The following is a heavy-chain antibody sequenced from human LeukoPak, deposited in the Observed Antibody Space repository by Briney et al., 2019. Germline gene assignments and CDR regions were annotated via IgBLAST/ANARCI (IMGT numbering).Heavy chain of an antibody. D-gene: IGHD3-3*01. CDR3: AIHGGGTIRIEAFDV. V-gene: IGHV3-74*01. CDR1: GFSFSVYW. CDR2: IKTDGSIT. Sequence: GGSLRLSCAASGFSFSVYWMHWVRHAPGKGPVWVSRIKTDGSITDYADFVKGRFTISRDTPKNTLYLQMNSLRDEDTALYYCAIHGGGTIRIEAFDVWGQGTMVTISS. J-gene: IGHJ3*01.